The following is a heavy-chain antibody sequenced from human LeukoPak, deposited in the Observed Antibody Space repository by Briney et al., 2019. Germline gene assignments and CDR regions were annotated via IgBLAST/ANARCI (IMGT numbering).Heavy chain of an antibody. CDR1: GFTVSSNY. D-gene: IGHD1-26*01. V-gene: IGHV3-23*01. CDR2: ISGSGGST. J-gene: IGHJ6*03. Sequence: GGSLRLSCAASGFTVSSNYMSWVRQAPGKGLEWVSGISGSGGSTYYADSVKGRFTISRDNSKNTLYLQMNSLRAEDTAVYYCAKGPRSGTYCYMDVWAKGPRSASP. CDR3: AKGPRSGTYCYMDV.